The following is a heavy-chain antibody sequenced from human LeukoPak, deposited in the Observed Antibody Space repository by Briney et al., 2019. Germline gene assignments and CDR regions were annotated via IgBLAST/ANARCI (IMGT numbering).Heavy chain of an antibody. CDR2: ISYDGSNK. V-gene: IGHV3-30*03. CDR1: GFTFSSYG. Sequence: PGGSLRLSCAASGFTFSSYGMHWVRQAPGKGLEWVAVISYDGSNKYYADSVKGRFTISRDNSKNTLYLQMNSLRAEDTAVYYCARPIAVTGTRTWFDPWGQGTLVTVSS. J-gene: IGHJ5*02. CDR3: ARPIAVTGTRTWFDP. D-gene: IGHD6-19*01.